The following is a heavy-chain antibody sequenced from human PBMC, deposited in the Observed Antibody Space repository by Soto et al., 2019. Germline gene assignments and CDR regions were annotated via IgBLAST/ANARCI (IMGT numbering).Heavy chain of an antibody. CDR2: IRSKAYGGTT. CDR3: SRECGAYYDVFDY. D-gene: IGHD3-3*01. Sequence: PGGSLRLSCTASGFTFGDFAMSWFRQAPGKGLEWVGFIRSKAYGGTTEYAASVKGRFTISRDDSNSIAYLQLNSLKTEATAVYYCSRECGAYYDVFDYWGQGTLVTVS. V-gene: IGHV3-49*03. J-gene: IGHJ4*02. CDR1: GFTFGDFA.